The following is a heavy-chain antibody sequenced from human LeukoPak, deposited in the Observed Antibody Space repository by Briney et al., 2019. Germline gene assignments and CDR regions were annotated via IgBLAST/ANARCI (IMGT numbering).Heavy chain of an antibody. V-gene: IGHV3-23*01. D-gene: IGHD1-26*01. CDR2: ISGSGGST. CDR3: GKDSTKSSLGPTD. CDR1: GFTFSSYA. Sequence: GGSLRLSCAASGFTFSSYAMSWVRQAPEKGLEWVSAISGSGGSTYYADSVKGRFTISRDNSKNTLYLQMNSLRAEDTAVYYCGKDSTKSSLGPTDWGQGTLVTVSS. J-gene: IGHJ4*02.